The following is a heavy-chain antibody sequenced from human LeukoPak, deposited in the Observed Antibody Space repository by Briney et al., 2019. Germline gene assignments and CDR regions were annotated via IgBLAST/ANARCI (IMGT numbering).Heavy chain of an antibody. J-gene: IGHJ3*02. CDR1: GYTFTSYD. Sequence: RASVNVSCKASGYTFTSYDINWVRQATGQGLEWMGWMNPNSGNTGYAQKFQGRVTMTRNTSISTAYMELSSLRSEDTAVYYCARGQNIVVVPAAIYAHDAFDIWGQGTMVTVSS. CDR2: MNPNSGNT. CDR3: ARGQNIVVVPAAIYAHDAFDI. V-gene: IGHV1-8*01. D-gene: IGHD2-2*02.